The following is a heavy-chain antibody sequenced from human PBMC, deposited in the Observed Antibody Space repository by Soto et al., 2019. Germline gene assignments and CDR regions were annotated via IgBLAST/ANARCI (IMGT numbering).Heavy chain of an antibody. CDR2: IYYSGST. Sequence: LSLTCTVSGGSISSSSYYWGWIRQAPGKGLEWIGSIYYSGSTYYNPSLKSRLSISVDTSKSQFSLRLSSVTAADTAVYYCARHAWSGFYTRYYFDYWGQGSVVTVSS. V-gene: IGHV4-39*01. CDR1: GGSISSSSYY. J-gene: IGHJ4*02. D-gene: IGHD3-3*01. CDR3: ARHAWSGFYTRYYFDY.